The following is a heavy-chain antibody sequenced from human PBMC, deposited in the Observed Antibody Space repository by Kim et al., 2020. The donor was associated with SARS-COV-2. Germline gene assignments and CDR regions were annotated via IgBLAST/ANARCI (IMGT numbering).Heavy chain of an antibody. CDR1: GGSFSGYY. CDR2: INHSGST. CDR3: AREGVQLERQAFDI. V-gene: IGHV4-34*01. J-gene: IGHJ3*02. Sequence: SETLSLTCAVYGGSFSGYYWSWIRQPPGKGLEWIGEINHSGSTNYNPSLKSRVTISVDTSKNQFSLKLSSVTAADTAVYYCAREGVQLERQAFDIWGQGTMVTVSS. D-gene: IGHD1-1*01.